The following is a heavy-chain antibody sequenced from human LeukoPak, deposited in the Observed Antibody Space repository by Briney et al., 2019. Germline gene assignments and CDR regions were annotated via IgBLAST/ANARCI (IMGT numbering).Heavy chain of an antibody. CDR2: ISGSGGST. CDR3: ASADPRLYTIRYFEY. V-gene: IGHV3-23*01. D-gene: IGHD6-25*01. Sequence: GGSLRLSCAASGFTFSSYAMHWVRQAPGKGLEWVSAISGSGGSTYYADSVKGRFTISRDNSKNTLYLQMNSLRAEDTAVYYCASADPRLYTIRYFEYWGQGTPVTVSS. J-gene: IGHJ4*02. CDR1: GFTFSSYA.